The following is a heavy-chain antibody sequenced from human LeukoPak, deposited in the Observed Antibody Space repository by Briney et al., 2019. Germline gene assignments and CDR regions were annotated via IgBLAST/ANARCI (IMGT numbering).Heavy chain of an antibody. Sequence: NPSETLSLTCAVSGGSISSSNWWSWVRQPPGKGLEWIGEIYHSGSTNYNPSLKSRVTISVDKSKNQFSLKLTSVTAADTAVYYCARDFPEGNGAITMLRGVRLHRRTYFDYWGQGTLVTVSS. V-gene: IGHV4-4*02. CDR3: ARDFPEGNGAITMLRGVRLHRRTYFDY. J-gene: IGHJ4*02. CDR2: IYHSGST. D-gene: IGHD3-10*01. CDR1: GGSISSSNW.